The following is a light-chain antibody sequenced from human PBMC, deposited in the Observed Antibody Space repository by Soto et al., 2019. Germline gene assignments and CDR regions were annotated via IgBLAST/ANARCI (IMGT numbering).Light chain of an antibody. Sequence: DIQMTQSPSSLSASVGDRVTITCRASQSISSYLNWYQQKPGKAPKHLIYAASILKSGVPSRFSGSGSGTDFTLTISSMQPEDCATYYFQQSYSTPNTFGKGKKLESK. CDR3: QQSYSTPNT. CDR2: AAS. V-gene: IGKV1-39*01. J-gene: IGKJ2*01. CDR1: QSISSY.